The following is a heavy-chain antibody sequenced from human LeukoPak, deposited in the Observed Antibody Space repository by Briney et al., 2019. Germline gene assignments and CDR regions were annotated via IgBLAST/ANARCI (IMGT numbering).Heavy chain of an antibody. D-gene: IGHD2-21*02. J-gene: IGHJ4*02. Sequence: SQTLSLTCSVSGGSITSGGYYWSWIRQHPGKGLEWVGYIYYTGNTYYNPSLESRLSISLDTSQNHLSLKLNSVTAADTAVHFCATYCSSGDCYRYYFDYWGQGTLVTVSS. CDR3: ATYCSSGDCYRYYFDY. CDR1: GGSITSGGYY. V-gene: IGHV4-31*03. CDR2: IYYTGNT.